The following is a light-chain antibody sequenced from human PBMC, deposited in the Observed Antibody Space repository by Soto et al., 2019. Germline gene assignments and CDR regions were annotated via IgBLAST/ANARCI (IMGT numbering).Light chain of an antibody. CDR2: KAS. CDR3: QQYSTYSWT. V-gene: IGKV1-5*03. Sequence: DIQMTQSPSTLSASVGDRVTITCRASQGISSWLAWVQQKPGKAPKLLIYKASYLQSGVPSRFSGSASGTEFTLTISSLQPDDFATYYCQQYSTYSWTFGQGTKVEIK. CDR1: QGISSW. J-gene: IGKJ1*01.